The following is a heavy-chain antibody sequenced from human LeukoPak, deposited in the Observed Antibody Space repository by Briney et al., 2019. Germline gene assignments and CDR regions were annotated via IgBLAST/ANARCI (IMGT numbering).Heavy chain of an antibody. CDR2: IKQDGSEK. J-gene: IGHJ3*02. CDR1: GFTFTSYW. V-gene: IGHV3-7*01. Sequence: PGGSLRLSCAASGFTFTSYWMSWVRQAPGKGLEWVANIKQDGSEKYYVDSVKGRFTISRDNAKNSLYLQMNSLRAEDTAVYYCARDQYGGNSGVGYDAFDIWGQGTMVTVFS. D-gene: IGHD4-23*01. CDR3: ARDQYGGNSGVGYDAFDI.